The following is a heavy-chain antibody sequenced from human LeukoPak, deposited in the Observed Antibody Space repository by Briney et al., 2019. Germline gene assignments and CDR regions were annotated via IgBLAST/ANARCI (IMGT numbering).Heavy chain of an antibody. D-gene: IGHD3-10*01. CDR1: GGTFSSYA. CDR2: IIPIFGTA. J-gene: IGHJ4*02. CDR3: ATMGSSGTWAFDY. V-gene: IGHV1-69*06. Sequence: ASVKVSCKASGGTFSSYAISWVRQAPGQGLEWMGGIIPIFGTANYAQKFQGRVTITADKSTSTAYMELSSLRSEDTAVYYCATMGSSGTWAFDYWGQGTLVTVPS.